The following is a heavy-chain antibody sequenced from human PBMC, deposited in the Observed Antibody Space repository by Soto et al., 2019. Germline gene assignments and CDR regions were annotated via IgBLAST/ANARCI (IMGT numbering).Heavy chain of an antibody. D-gene: IGHD6-13*01. CDR1: GGTFSSYT. CDR3: ARSVAAAGNWFDP. V-gene: IGHV1-69*02. CDR2: IIPILGIA. J-gene: IGHJ5*02. Sequence: QVQLVQSGAEVKKPGSSVKVSCKASGGTFSSYTISWVRQAPGQGLEWMGRIIPILGIANYAQKFQGRVTXTXDXXTSTAYMELSSLRSEDTAVYYCARSVAAAGNWFDPWGQGTLVTVSS.